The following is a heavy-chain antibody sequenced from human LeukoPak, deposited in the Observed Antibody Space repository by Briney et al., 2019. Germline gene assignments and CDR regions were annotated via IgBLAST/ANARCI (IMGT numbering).Heavy chain of an antibody. J-gene: IGHJ5*02. Sequence: PSETLSLTCAVYGGSFSGYYWGWIRQPPGKGLEWIGEINHSGSTNYNPSLKSRVTISIDTSKNQFSLKLSSATAADTAVYYCARGLAKGAASGWFDPWGQGTLVTVSS. CDR1: GGSFSGYY. CDR3: ARGLAKGAASGWFDP. CDR2: INHSGST. D-gene: IGHD6-13*01. V-gene: IGHV4-34*01.